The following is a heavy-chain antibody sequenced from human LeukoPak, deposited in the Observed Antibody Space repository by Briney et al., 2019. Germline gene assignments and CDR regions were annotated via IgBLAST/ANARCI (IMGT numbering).Heavy chain of an antibody. CDR3: ATADPLTGLGSAYYYGMDV. V-gene: IGHV1-24*01. CDR1: GYTLTELS. Sequence: ASVKVSCKVSGYTLTELSMHWVRRAPGKGLEWMGGFDPEDGETIYAQKFQGRVTMTEDTSTDTAYMELSSLRSEDTAVYYCATADPLTGLGSAYYYGMDVWGQGTTVTVSS. J-gene: IGHJ6*02. CDR2: FDPEDGET. D-gene: IGHD3-9*01.